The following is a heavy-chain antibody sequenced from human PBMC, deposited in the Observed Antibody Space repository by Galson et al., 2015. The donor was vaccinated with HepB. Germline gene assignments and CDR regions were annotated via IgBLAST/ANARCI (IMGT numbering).Heavy chain of an antibody. J-gene: IGHJ3*02. Sequence: LRLSCAASGFTFSNYVMHWVRQAPGKGLEYVSSISPDGESTSYADSVKGRFTISRDNSKYTLFVQLSSLRVEDTAEYYCVKFNTSSRAFDIWGQGTRVTVSP. CDR1: GFTFSNYV. V-gene: IGHV3-64*05. CDR2: ISPDGEST. CDR3: VKFNTSSRAFDI. D-gene: IGHD6-6*01.